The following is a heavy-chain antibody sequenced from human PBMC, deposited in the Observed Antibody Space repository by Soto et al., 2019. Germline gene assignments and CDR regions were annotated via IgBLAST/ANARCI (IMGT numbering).Heavy chain of an antibody. J-gene: IGHJ4*02. Sequence: GGSLRLSCAASGFSFSSYAMSWVRQAPGKGLEWVSSISGSDGKTFYADSVKGRFFISRDTSDNMLYLQMNSLRDDDTAVYYCARWSYLDYWGQGARVTVSS. CDR3: ARWSYLDY. V-gene: IGHV3-23*01. CDR1: GFSFSSYA. CDR2: ISGSDGKT. D-gene: IGHD2-15*01.